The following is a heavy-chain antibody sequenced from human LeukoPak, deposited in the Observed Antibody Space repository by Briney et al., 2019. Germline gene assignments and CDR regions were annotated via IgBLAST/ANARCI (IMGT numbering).Heavy chain of an antibody. CDR2: ISWNSGSI. CDR3: TRASGYSSGAVDY. J-gene: IGHJ4*02. Sequence: PGGSLRLSCAASGFTFDDHGMHWVRQAPGKGREWVSGISWNSGSIGYPDSVKGRFTISRDNAKDFMYLKMKSLRVEDMGLYYCTRASGYSSGAVDYWGQGTLVTVSS. CDR1: GFTFDDHG. V-gene: IGHV3-9*03. D-gene: IGHD5-18*01.